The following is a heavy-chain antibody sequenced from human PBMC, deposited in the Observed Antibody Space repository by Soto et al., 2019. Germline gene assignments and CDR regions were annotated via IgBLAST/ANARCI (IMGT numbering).Heavy chain of an antibody. Sequence: SLTCTDCGGSLSIGGCYLSWLRPHPGKGLEWIGYIYYSGSTYYNPSLKSRVTISVDTSKNQFSLKLSSVTAADTAVYYCARAPIVGATRDAFDIWGQGTMGTV. CDR3: ARAPIVGATRDAFDI. J-gene: IGHJ3*02. CDR2: IYYSGST. CDR1: GGSLSIGGCY. D-gene: IGHD1-26*01. V-gene: IGHV4-31*03.